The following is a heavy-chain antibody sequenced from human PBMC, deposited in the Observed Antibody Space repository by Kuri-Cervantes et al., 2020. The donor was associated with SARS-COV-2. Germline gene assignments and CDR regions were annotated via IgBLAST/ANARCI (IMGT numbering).Heavy chain of an antibody. CDR3: ARDKAIFGADFDY. CDR2: ISAYNGNT. D-gene: IGHD3-3*01. J-gene: IGHJ4*02. Sequence: ASVNVSCKASGYTFTSYDISWVRQAPGQGLEWMGWISAYNGNTNYAQKLQGRVTVTTDTSTSTAYMELRSLRSDDTAVYYCARDKAIFGADFDYWGQGTLVTVSS. V-gene: IGHV1-18*01. CDR1: GYTFTSYD.